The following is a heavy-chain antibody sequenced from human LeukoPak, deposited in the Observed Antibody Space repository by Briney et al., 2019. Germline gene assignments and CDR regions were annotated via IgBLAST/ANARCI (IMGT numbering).Heavy chain of an antibody. J-gene: IGHJ4*02. CDR1: GFTFSSYA. CDR3: AKGPMIVVVAIDY. V-gene: IGHV3-23*01. CDR2: ISGSGGST. Sequence: PGGSLRLSCAASGFTFSSYAMSWVRQAPGKGLEWVSAISGSGGSTYYADSVKGRFTISRDNSKNTLCLQMNSLRAEDTAVYYCAKGPMIVVVAIDYWGQGTLVTVSS. D-gene: IGHD3-22*01.